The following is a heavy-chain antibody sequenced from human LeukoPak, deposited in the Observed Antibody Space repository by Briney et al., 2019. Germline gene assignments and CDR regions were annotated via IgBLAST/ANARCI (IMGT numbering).Heavy chain of an antibody. Sequence: PGGSLRLSCAASGFTFSRYAIHWVRQAPGKGLEWVSYISYDGSKIYYADSVKGRFTISRDNSKNTLYLQMNCLRPEDTAVYYCVRDMSGYYTVDYWGQGTLVTVSS. V-gene: IGHV3-30-3*01. J-gene: IGHJ4*02. D-gene: IGHD3-3*01. CDR2: ISYDGSKI. CDR3: VRDMSGYYTVDY. CDR1: GFTFSRYA.